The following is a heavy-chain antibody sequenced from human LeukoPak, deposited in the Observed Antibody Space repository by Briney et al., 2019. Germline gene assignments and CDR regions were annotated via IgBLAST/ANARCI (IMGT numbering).Heavy chain of an antibody. D-gene: IGHD3-10*01. CDR3: ARDYAGSPDY. V-gene: IGHV3-74*03. CDR2: INGDGSTT. CDR1: GFTFSTYW. J-gene: IGHJ4*02. Sequence: PGGSLRLSCTASGFTFSTYWINWVRQSPGKGLVWVALINGDGSTTTHADSVKGRFTISRDNAKNTAYLQMSSLRDEDTAVYFCARDYAGSPDYWSQGTLVTVSA.